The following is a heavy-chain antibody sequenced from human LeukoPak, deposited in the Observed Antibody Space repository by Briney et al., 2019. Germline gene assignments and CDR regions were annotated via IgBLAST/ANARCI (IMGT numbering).Heavy chain of an antibody. CDR3: AKDRDGDLFDY. J-gene: IGHJ4*02. V-gene: IGHV3-30*18. D-gene: IGHD7-27*01. CDR2: ISYDGSNK. CDR1: GFTFSSYG. Sequence: GGSLRLSCAASGFTFSSYGMHWVRQAPGRGLECVAVISYDGSNKYYADSVKGRFTISRDNSKNTLYLQMNSLRAEDTAVYYCAKDRDGDLFDYWGQGTLVTVSS.